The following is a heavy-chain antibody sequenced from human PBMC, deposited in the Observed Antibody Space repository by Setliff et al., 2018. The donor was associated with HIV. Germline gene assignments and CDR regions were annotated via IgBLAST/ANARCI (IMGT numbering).Heavy chain of an antibody. CDR2: IHYSRGS. CDR3: ARRYHDASGFYNS. V-gene: IGHV4-39*02. J-gene: IGHJ4*02. Sequence: SETLSLTCSVSGGSVSDSNVYWDWLRQPPGKGLEWIGNIHYSRGSSYNASLKSRVTISLDTSKNHFSLKLSSVAAADTAVYYCARRYHDASGFYNSWGQGVLVTVSS. CDR1: GGSVSDSNVY. D-gene: IGHD1-1*01.